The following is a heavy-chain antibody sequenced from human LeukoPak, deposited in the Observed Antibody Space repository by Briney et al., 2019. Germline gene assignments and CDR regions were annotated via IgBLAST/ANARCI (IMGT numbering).Heavy chain of an antibody. D-gene: IGHD4-17*01. Sequence: PSETLSLTCTVSGGSISSYYWSWIRQPPGKGLEWIGDIYYSGSTNYNPSLKSRVTISVDTSKNQFSLKLSSVTAADTAVYYCARDGATVTTFNYDAFDIWGQGTMVTVSS. CDR3: ARDGATVTTFNYDAFDI. CDR2: IYYSGST. V-gene: IGHV4-59*01. CDR1: GGSISSYY. J-gene: IGHJ3*02.